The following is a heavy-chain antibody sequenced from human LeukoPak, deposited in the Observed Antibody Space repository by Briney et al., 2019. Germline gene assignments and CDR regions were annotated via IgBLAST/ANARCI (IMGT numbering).Heavy chain of an antibody. CDR1: GGSNSSYY. CDR2: IYYSGST. Sequence: IPSETLSLTCTVSGGSNSSYYWTWIRQPPGKGLEWIGYIYYSGSTNYNPSLKSRVTISVDTSKNQFSLKLSSVTAADTAVYYCARQGRGYGGNSDYWGQGTLVTVSS. CDR3: ARQGRGYGGNSDY. V-gene: IGHV4-59*08. D-gene: IGHD4-23*01. J-gene: IGHJ4*02.